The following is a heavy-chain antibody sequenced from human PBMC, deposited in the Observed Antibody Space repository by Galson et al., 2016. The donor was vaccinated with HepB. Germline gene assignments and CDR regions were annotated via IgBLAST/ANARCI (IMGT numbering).Heavy chain of an antibody. J-gene: IGHJ4*02. Sequence: SVKVSCKASGYSFTSFGVAWVRQAPGQGLECMGWISAYTGNTHYAQSVQGRLSTTPDKSTTTGYMELRSLRSDDTAVYYCARPGCSGSGCFPPLEYWGQGTPITVSS. CDR3: ARPGCSGSGCFPPLEY. V-gene: IGHV1-18*01. D-gene: IGHD1-26*01. CDR1: GYSFTSFG. CDR2: ISAYTGNT.